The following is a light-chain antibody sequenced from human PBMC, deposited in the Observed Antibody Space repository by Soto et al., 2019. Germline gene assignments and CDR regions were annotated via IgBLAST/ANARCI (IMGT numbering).Light chain of an antibody. CDR3: TSYTANSGL. V-gene: IGLV2-14*01. CDR2: EVS. J-gene: IGLJ1*01. Sequence: QSALTQPASVSGSPGQSITISCTGSNTDIGGYHYVSWYQQHPGKAPKLLIFEVSDRPSGVSNRFSGSKSGNTASLTISGLQAEDEADYYCTSYTANSGLFGTGTKVTVL. CDR1: NTDIGGYHY.